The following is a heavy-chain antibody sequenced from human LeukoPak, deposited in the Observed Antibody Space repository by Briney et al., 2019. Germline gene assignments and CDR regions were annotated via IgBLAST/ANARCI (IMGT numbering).Heavy chain of an antibody. J-gene: IGHJ4*02. CDR3: ARPQRGRSTQYYFDY. V-gene: IGHV1-46*01. D-gene: IGHD1-26*01. Sequence: EASVKVSCKASGYTFTSYYMHSVRQAPGQGLEWMGIINPSGGSTSYAQKFQGRVTMTRDTSTSTVYMELSSLRSEDTAVYYCARPQRGRSTQYYFDYWGQGTLVTVSS. CDR1: GYTFTSYY. CDR2: INPSGGST.